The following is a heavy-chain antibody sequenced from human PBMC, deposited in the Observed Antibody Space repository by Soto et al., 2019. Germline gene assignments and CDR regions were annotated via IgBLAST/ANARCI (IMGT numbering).Heavy chain of an antibody. Sequence: QITLKESGPALVKPTQTLTLTCTFSGFSLSTSGVGVGWIRQPPGKALEWLAFIYWDDDERYSLSLKSRLTITKDTSKNQVVHTMSNMDPVDTATYYCAHSPPMTGSVDYWGQGTLVTVSS. CDR1: GFSLSTSGVG. J-gene: IGHJ4*02. CDR2: IYWDDDE. V-gene: IGHV2-5*02. CDR3: AHSPPMTGSVDY. D-gene: IGHD3-9*01.